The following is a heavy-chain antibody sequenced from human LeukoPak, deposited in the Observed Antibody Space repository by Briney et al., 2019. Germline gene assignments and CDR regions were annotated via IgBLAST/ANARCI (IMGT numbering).Heavy chain of an antibody. Sequence: PSETLSLTCTVSGGSISSYYWNWIRQPPGKGLEGIGYIYYSGSTNYNPSLKSRVSISVDTSKNQFSLKLSSVTAADTAVYYCARDGLWPYYFDHWGQGTLVTVSS. CDR1: GGSISSYY. V-gene: IGHV4-59*01. D-gene: IGHD3-10*01. CDR3: ARDGLWPYYFDH. CDR2: IYYSGST. J-gene: IGHJ4*02.